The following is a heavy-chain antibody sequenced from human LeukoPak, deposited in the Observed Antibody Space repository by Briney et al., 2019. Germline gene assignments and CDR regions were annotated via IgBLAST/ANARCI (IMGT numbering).Heavy chain of an antibody. V-gene: IGHV1-2*06. Sequence: ASVKVSCKASGYTFTGYYMHWVRQAPGQGLEWMGRINPNSGGTNYAQKFKGRVTMTRDTSISTAYMELSRLRSDDTAVYYCAREIDYGDYARYFDYWGQGTLVTVSS. D-gene: IGHD4-17*01. CDR1: GYTFTGYY. CDR2: INPNSGGT. J-gene: IGHJ4*02. CDR3: AREIDYGDYARYFDY.